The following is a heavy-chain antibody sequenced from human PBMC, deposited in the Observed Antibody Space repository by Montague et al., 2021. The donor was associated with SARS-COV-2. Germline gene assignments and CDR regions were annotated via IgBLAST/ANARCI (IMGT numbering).Heavy chain of an antibody. CDR1: GFSLSTSGMC. CDR3: AHSYGDYLFDY. Sequence: PALVKPTQTLTLTCTFSGFSLSTSGMCVSWVRQPPGKALEWLALIDWDDNKFHSTSLKTRLTISKDTSKNQVVLTMTNMDPVDTATYYCAHSYGDYLFDYWGQGTLVTVSS. D-gene: IGHD4-17*01. V-gene: IGHV2-70*12. CDR2: IDWDDNK. J-gene: IGHJ4*02.